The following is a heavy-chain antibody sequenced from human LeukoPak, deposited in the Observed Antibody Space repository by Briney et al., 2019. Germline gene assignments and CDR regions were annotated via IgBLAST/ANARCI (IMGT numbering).Heavy chain of an antibody. V-gene: IGHV4-59*01. CDR1: GGSISSYY. J-gene: IGHJ3*02. CDR2: IYYSGST. Sequence: SETLSLTCTVSGGSISSYYWSWIRQPPGKGLEWIGYIYYSGSTNYNPSLKSRVTISVDTSKNKFSLKLSSVTAADTAVYYCARDQGYYYDSSGYAFDIWGQGTMVTVSS. CDR3: ARDQGYYYDSSGYAFDI. D-gene: IGHD3-22*01.